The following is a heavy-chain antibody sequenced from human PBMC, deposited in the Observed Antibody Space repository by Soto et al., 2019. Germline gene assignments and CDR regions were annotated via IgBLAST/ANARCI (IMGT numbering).Heavy chain of an antibody. Sequence: EVQLVESGGGLVQPGGSLRLSCEASGFTFSSYWMHWVRQVPGKGLVWVSRLNADGTTTNYADSVKGRVTISRDNAKNTVYLQMSSLRAEDTAVYYCARGIRIYYAMDVWGQGTTVTVSS. CDR3: ARGIRIYYAMDV. CDR1: GFTFSSYW. V-gene: IGHV3-74*01. CDR2: LNADGTTT. D-gene: IGHD2-15*01. J-gene: IGHJ6*02.